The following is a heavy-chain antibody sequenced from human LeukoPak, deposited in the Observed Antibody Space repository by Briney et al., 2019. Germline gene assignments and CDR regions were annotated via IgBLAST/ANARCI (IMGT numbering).Heavy chain of an antibody. Sequence: ASVKVSCKASGFTFTSSAVQWVRQARGQRLEWIGWIVVGSGNTNYAQKFHERVTITGDMSTSTAYMELSSLRSEDTAVYYCAAVIAVAGTFDCWGQGTLVTVSS. CDR2: IVVGSGNT. J-gene: IGHJ4*02. CDR3: AAVIAVAGTFDC. V-gene: IGHV1-58*01. CDR1: GFTFTSSA. D-gene: IGHD6-19*01.